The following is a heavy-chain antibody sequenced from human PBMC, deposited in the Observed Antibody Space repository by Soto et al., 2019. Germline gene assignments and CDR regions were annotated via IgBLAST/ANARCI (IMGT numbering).Heavy chain of an antibody. J-gene: IGHJ4*02. V-gene: IGHV1-18*04. CDR2: VRPYNGDT. Sequence: GASVKVSCKTSGYVFTSFGISWVRQAPGQGLEWMGWVRPYNGDTKYAEKFQGRVTMTTDTSTSTAYMELRSLRSDDTAVYYCARGDSRFLEWFPPDYWGQGTLVTVSS. D-gene: IGHD3-3*01. CDR1: GYVFTSFG. CDR3: ARGDSRFLEWFPPDY.